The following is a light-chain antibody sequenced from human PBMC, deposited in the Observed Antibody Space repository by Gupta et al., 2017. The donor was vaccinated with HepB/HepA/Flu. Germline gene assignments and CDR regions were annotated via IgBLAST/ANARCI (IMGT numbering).Light chain of an antibody. V-gene: IGLV2-14*01. CDR1: SSDFGDFNN. Sequence: SALTPPASGSGFPGQSITISCTGTSSDFGDFNNVSWYQHPPGKAHNLLISEVSSRPSTIADRFFGSKSGTTASLTIAGLQTEDEADYYCPSVTDTTTLVVFGGGTKVTVL. J-gene: IGLJ2*01. CDR2: EVS. CDR3: PSVTDTTTLVV.